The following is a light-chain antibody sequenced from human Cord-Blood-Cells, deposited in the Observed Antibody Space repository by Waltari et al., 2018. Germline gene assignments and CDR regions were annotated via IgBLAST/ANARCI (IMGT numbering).Light chain of an antibody. CDR2: AAS. J-gene: IGKJ2*01. CDR3: QQSYSTPYT. CDR1: QSISSY. Sequence: DIQMTQSPSSLSASVGDRVTIPCRASQSISSYVNWYQQKPGKAPKLLIYAASSLQSGVPSRFSGSGSGTDFTRTISSLQPEDFATHYCQQSYSTPYTFGQGTKLEIK. V-gene: IGKV1-39*01.